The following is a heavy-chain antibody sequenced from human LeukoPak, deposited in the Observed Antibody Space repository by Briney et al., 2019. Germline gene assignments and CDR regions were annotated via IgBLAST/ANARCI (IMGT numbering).Heavy chain of an antibody. J-gene: IGHJ4*02. Sequence: SETLSLTCTVSGGSISSSSYYWGWIRQPPGKGLEWIGSIYYSGSTYYNPSLKSRVTISVDTSKNQFSLKLSSVTAAGTAVYYCAIIAVAARGVDYWGQGTLVTVSS. D-gene: IGHD6-19*01. CDR3: AIIAVAARGVDY. CDR2: IYYSGST. CDR1: GGSISSSSYY. V-gene: IGHV4-39*01.